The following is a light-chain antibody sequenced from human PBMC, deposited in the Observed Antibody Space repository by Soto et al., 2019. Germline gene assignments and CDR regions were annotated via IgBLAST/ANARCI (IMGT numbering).Light chain of an antibody. J-gene: IGKJ1*01. CDR3: QQYYSAPPWT. CDR1: QSVFYSSNNKNY. V-gene: IGKV4-1*01. CDR2: WAS. Sequence: DIVMTQSPDSLAVSLGERDTINCKSSQSVFYSSNNKNYLAWYQQKPGQPPKLLIYWASTRESGVPDRFSGSGSGTDFTLTISSLQAEDVAVYYCQQYYSAPPWTFGQGTKVEIK.